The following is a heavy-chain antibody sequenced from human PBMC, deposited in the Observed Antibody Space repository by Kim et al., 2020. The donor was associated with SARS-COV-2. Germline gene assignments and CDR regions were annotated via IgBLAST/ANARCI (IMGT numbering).Heavy chain of an antibody. CDR1: GFTFGDYA. V-gene: IGHV3-49*03. Sequence: GGSLRLSCTTSGFTFGDYAMSWFRQAPGKGLEWVSFIRSKAYGGTTEYAASVKGRFTISRDDSKSIAYLQMNSLKTDDTAVYYCTRETMITFGGDPYFDYWGQGTLVTVSS. CDR3: TRETMITFGGDPYFDY. D-gene: IGHD3-16*01. J-gene: IGHJ4*02. CDR2: IRSKAYGGTT.